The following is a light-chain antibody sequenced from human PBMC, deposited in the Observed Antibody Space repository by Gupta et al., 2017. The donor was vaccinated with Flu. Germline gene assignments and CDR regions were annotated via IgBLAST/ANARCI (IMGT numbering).Light chain of an antibody. J-gene: IGKJ1*01. CDR3: QQDKNWPPWT. V-gene: IGKV3-15*01. CDR2: LAS. Sequence: EIVMTQSPATLSVSPGEKFGLTCRPAQSVNNNLAWYQQKPGQSPRLLIYLASTRDTGVPARFSGSGSGTEFTLTIGSRESEDFAVYYCQQDKNWPPWTFGQGTKLEVK. CDR1: QSVNNN.